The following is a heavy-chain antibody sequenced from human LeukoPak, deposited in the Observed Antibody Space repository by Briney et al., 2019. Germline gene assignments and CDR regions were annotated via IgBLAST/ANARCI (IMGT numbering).Heavy chain of an antibody. J-gene: IGHJ4*02. D-gene: IGHD3-10*01. V-gene: IGHV4-30-2*01. CDR2: IYHSGST. CDR1: GGSISSGGYY. CDR3: ASYGSLAYFDY. Sequence: TSETLSLTCTVSGGSISSGGYYWSWIRQPPGKGLEWIGYIYHSGSTYYNPSLKSRVTISVDRSKNQFSLKLSSVTAAATAVYYCASYGSLAYFDYWGQATLVTVSS.